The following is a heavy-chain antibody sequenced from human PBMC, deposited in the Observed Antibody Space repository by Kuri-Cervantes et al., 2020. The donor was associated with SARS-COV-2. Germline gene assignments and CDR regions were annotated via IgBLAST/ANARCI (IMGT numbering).Heavy chain of an antibody. CDR1: GFTFSSYA. CDR2: ISGSGGST. V-gene: IGHV3-23*01. J-gene: IGHJ6*02. CDR3: ANPTGHYYYGMDV. Sequence: GESLKISCAASGFTFSSYAMSWVRQAPGKGLGWVSAISGSGGSTYYADSVKGRFTISRDNSKNTLYLQMNSLRAEDTAVYYCANPTGHYYYGMDVWGQGTTVTVSS.